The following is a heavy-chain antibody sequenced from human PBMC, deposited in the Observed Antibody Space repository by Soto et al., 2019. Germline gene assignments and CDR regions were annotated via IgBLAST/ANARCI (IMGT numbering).Heavy chain of an antibody. CDR3: ARTADYGDLNWFDP. J-gene: IGHJ5*02. V-gene: IGHV4-31*03. Sequence: PSETLSLTCTVSGDSISSNGYYWSWIRQHPGKGLEWIGYINYSGSTYYSPSLKSRVTISVDTSKNQFSLKLSSVTAADTAVYYCARTADYGDLNWFDPWGQGTLVTVSS. CDR2: INYSGST. CDR1: GDSISSNGYY. D-gene: IGHD4-17*01.